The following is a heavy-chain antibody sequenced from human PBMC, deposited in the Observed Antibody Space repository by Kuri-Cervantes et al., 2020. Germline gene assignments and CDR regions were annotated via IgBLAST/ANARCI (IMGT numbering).Heavy chain of an antibody. CDR1: GFTFSSYA. J-gene: IGHJ3*01. Sequence: GESLKISCAASGFTFSSYAMHWVRQAPGKGLEWVAVISYDGSNKYCADSVKGRFTISRDNSKNTLYLQMNSLRAEDTAVYYCAKDLGLMTTVTTYAFDVWGQGTMVTVSS. CDR3: AKDLGLMTTVTTYAFDV. D-gene: IGHD4-17*01. V-gene: IGHV3-30-3*01. CDR2: ISYDGSNK.